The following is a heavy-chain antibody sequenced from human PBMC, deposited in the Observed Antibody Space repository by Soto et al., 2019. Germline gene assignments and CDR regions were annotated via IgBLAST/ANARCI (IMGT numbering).Heavy chain of an antibody. Sequence: QVQLVESGGGVVQPGRSLRLSCAASGFTFRSYGMYWVRQAPGKGLEWVAVTSFDGSNKYYEDSVKGRFTISRDNSKNTLYLQMNSLRTEDTAVYYCAKDHGRWDLTTVSFWGQGTLVTVSS. CDR3: AKDHGRWDLTTVSF. J-gene: IGHJ4*02. CDR2: TSFDGSNK. V-gene: IGHV3-30*18. D-gene: IGHD4-17*01. CDR1: GFTFRSYG.